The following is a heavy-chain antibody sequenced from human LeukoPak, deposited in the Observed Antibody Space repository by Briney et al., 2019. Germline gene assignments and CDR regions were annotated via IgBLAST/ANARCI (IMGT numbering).Heavy chain of an antibody. Sequence: SGGSLRLSCAASGFTFSSYAMSWVRQAPGKGLEWVSAISGSGGSTYYADSVKGRFTISRDNSKNTLYLQMNSLRAEDTAVYYCAIQYTGYSSGWPGNWFDPWGQGTLVTVSS. J-gene: IGHJ5*02. D-gene: IGHD6-19*01. V-gene: IGHV3-23*01. CDR2: ISGSGGST. CDR3: AIQYTGYSSGWPGNWFDP. CDR1: GFTFSSYA.